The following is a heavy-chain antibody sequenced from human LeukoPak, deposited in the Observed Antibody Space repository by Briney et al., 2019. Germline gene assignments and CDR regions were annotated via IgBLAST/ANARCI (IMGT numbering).Heavy chain of an antibody. D-gene: IGHD2-2*02. CDR3: ARRPFCSSTSCYTSWFDP. J-gene: IGHJ5*02. V-gene: IGHV5-10-1*01. CDR2: IDPSDSYT. CDR1: GYSFTSYW. Sequence: GESLKISCKGSGYSFTSYWISWVRQMPGKGLEWMGRIDPSDSYTNYSPSFQGNVTISADKSISTAYLQWSSLKASDTAMYYCARRPFCSSTSCYTSWFDPWGQGTLVTVSS.